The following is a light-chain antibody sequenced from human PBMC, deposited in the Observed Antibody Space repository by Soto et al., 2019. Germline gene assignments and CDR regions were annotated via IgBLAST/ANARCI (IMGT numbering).Light chain of an antibody. CDR1: QSLSGW. V-gene: IGKV1-5*01. CDR3: QQYNSYSRT. J-gene: IGKJ1*01. Sequence: DIQMTQSPSTLSASVGDRVTITCRASQSLSGWLAWYQQKPGKAPKLLIYDTSSLKSGVPSRFSGSGSGTEFSLSISSLQPDDFATYHCQQYNSYSRTFGQGTKVDIK. CDR2: DTS.